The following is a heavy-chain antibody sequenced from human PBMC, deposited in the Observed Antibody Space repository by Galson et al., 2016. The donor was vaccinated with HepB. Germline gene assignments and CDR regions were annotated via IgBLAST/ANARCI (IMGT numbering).Heavy chain of an antibody. J-gene: IGHJ6*03. CDR3: VQGSTAPAV. CDR2: ISRSGDST. V-gene: IGHV3-23*01. Sequence: SLRLSCAASGFTFNNYGMTWVRQAPGKGLEVVSRISRSGDSTDYADSVKGRFTISRDNAKNTLSLQMNSLRVEDTAVYYCVQGSTAPAVWGKGTTVIVSS. D-gene: IGHD1-26*01. CDR1: GFTFNNYG.